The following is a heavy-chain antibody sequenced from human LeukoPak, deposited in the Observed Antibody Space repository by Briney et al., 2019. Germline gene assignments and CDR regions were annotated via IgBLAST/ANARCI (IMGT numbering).Heavy chain of an antibody. V-gene: IGHV3-11*04. D-gene: IGHD6-13*01. CDR3: ARDTDYSSSWYPHYYYGMDV. Sequence: GGSLRLSCAASGFTFGDYYMNWIRQAPGKGLEWVSYISSSVTTVRYADSVMGRFTISRDNAKNSLYLQMNSLRAEDTAVYYCARDTDYSSSWYPHYYYGMDVWGQGTTVTVSS. J-gene: IGHJ6*02. CDR1: GFTFGDYY. CDR2: ISSSVTTV.